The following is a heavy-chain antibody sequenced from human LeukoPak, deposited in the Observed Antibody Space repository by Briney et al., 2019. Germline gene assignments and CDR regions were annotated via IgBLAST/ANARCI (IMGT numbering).Heavy chain of an antibody. CDR2: INGDGSST. V-gene: IGHV3-74*01. CDR3: ARDYYDSSTYYAY. CDR1: GFTFSSYW. D-gene: IGHD3-22*01. J-gene: IGHJ4*02. Sequence: GSLRLSCAASGFTFSSYWMYWVRQAPGKGLVWVSRINGDGSSTSYADSVKGRFTISRDNAKNTLYLQMNSLRAGDTAVYYCARDYYDSSTYYAYWGQGTLVTVSS.